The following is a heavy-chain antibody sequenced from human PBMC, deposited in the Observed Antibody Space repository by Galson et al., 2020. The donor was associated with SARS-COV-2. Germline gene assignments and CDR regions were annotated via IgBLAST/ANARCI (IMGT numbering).Heavy chain of an antibody. J-gene: IGHJ4*02. Sequence: GGSLRPPCAASAFTFSSYGLHWVRQAPGKALEWVAVTSYARSNKYYADSVKGRFTISRDNSKNTLYLQMNSLRAEDTAVYYCAKPALISRTDTAMAYWGQGTLVTVSS. CDR3: AKPALISRTDTAMAY. D-gene: IGHD5-18*01. V-gene: IGHV3-30*18. CDR2: TSYARSNK. CDR1: AFTFSSYG.